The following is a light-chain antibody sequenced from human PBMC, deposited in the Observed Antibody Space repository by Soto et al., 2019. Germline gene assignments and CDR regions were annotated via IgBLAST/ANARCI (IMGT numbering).Light chain of an antibody. J-gene: IGKJ4*01. Sequence: DIQMTQSPSSLSASLGDRVTITCRASQGITYYLAWYQQKPGKVPKLLLYAASTLQSGVPSRFSGGGSGADFTLTISSLQPEDVATYYCQNYNSAPLTFGGGTKVEIK. CDR2: AAS. V-gene: IGKV1-27*01. CDR1: QGITYY. CDR3: QNYNSAPLT.